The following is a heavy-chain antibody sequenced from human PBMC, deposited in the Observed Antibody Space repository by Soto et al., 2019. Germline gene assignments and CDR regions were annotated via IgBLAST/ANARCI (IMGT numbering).Heavy chain of an antibody. Sequence: QITLKESGPTLVKPTQTLTLTCTFSGFSLSTSGVGVGWIRQPPGKALEWLAVIYWDDDKGYSPSLKNRLTITKDPSKNQVVLTMTNMDPVNTATYYCAHTVGLVVVTIEDESFQHWGQGTQVTVSS. V-gene: IGHV2-5*02. J-gene: IGHJ1*01. CDR3: AHTVGLVVVTIEDESFQH. CDR1: GFSLSTSGVG. CDR2: IYWDDDK. D-gene: IGHD2-15*01.